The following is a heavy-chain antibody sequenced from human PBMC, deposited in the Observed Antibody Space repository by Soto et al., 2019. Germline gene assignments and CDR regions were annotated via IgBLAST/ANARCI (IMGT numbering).Heavy chain of an antibody. CDR1: GDTFTCCG. CDR3: ARTSREQYYYDSSGYYALAY. D-gene: IGHD3-22*01. CDR2: ISPNFGNA. V-gene: IGHV1-69*13. Sequence: SVKVSCKASGDTFTCCGISWVRQAPGQGLEWMGWISPNFGNANYAQKFQGRVTITADESTSTAYMELSSLRSEDTAVYYCARTSREQYYYDSSGYYALAYWGQGTLVTVSS. J-gene: IGHJ4*02.